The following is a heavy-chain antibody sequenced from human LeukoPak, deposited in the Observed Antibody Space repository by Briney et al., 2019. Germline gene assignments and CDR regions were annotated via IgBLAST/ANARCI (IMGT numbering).Heavy chain of an antibody. Sequence: PSETLSLTCTVSGGSTNSYFWTWIRQPPGKGLEWIGYIYYSGSTNYNPSLKSRVTISVDTSKNHFSLKLSSVTAADTAVYYCARFSSSWYGVDVWGKGITVTVSS. D-gene: IGHD6-13*01. V-gene: IGHV4-59*01. CDR2: IYYSGST. J-gene: IGHJ6*04. CDR1: GGSTNSYF. CDR3: ARFSSSWYGVDV.